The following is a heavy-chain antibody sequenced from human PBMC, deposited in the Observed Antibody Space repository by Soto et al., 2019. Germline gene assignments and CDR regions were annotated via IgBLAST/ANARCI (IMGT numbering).Heavy chain of an antibody. J-gene: IGHJ6*02. CDR1: GFTFSSYS. V-gene: IGHV3-21*01. D-gene: IGHD3-10*01. CDR2: ISSSSSYI. Sequence: GGSLRLSCAASGFTFSSYSMNWVRQAPGKGLEWVSSISSSSSYIYYADSVKGRFTISRDNAKNSLYLQMNSLRAEDTAVYYCARVRGQDYYYYGLGVWGQGTTVTVSS. CDR3: ARVRGQDYYYYGLGV.